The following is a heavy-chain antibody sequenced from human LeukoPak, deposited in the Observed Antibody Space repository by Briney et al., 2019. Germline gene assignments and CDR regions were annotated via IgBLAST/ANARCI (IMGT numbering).Heavy chain of an antibody. CDR2: ISGSGGST. CDR3: AKHPRVVPAAISWFDP. Sequence: GSLRLSCAASGFTSSSYAMSWVRQAPGKGLEWVSAISGSGGSTYYADSVKGRFTISRDNSKNTLYLQMNSLRAEDTAVYYCAKHPRVVPAAISWFDPWGQGTLVTVSS. CDR1: GFTSSSYA. D-gene: IGHD2-2*02. J-gene: IGHJ5*02. V-gene: IGHV3-23*01.